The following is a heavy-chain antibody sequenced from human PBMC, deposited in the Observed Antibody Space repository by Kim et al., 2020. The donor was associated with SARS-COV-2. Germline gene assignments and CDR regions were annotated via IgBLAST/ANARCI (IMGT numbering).Heavy chain of an antibody. V-gene: IGHV1-2*02. D-gene: IGHD5-18*01. J-gene: IGHJ4*02. CDR2: T. Sequence: TKYAQKFPGRVNRTRDTSINTAYMELSRLTSDDTAVYYCARDDTVWSLGYWGQGTLVTVSS. CDR3: ARDDTVWSLGY.